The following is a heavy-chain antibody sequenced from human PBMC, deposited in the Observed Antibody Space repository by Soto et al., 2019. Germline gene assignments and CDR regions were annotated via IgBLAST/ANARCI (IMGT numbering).Heavy chain of an antibody. J-gene: IGHJ4*02. CDR2: ISSSGSTI. CDR3: ARDRGIVGGLDY. Sequence: PGGSLRLSCAASGFTFSSYEMNWVRQAPGKGLEWVSYISSSGSTIYYADSVKGRFTISRDNAKNSLYLQMNSLRAEDTAVYYCARDRGIVGGLDYWGQGTLVTVSS. V-gene: IGHV3-48*03. CDR1: GFTFSSYE. D-gene: IGHD2-15*01.